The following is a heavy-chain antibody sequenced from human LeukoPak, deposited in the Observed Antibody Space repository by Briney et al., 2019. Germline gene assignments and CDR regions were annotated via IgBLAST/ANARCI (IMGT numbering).Heavy chain of an antibody. CDR2: ISPSRSYI. D-gene: IGHD3-16*01. CDR3: ARDGEMGELDEYYFDY. J-gene: IGHJ4*02. CDR1: GFTFNTYS. V-gene: IGHV3-21*01. Sequence: GGSLRLSCAASGFTFNTYSMNWVRQAPGKGLKWVSSISPSRSYINYADSVKGRFTISRDNAKNSLYLQMNSLRAEDTAVYYCARDGEMGELDEYYFDYWGQGTLVTVSS.